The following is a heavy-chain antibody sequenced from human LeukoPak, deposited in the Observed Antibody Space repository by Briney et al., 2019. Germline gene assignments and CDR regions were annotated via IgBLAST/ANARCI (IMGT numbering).Heavy chain of an antibody. V-gene: IGHV3-33*01. Sequence: GGSLRLSCAASGFTFSSYGMHWVRQAPGKGLEWVAVIWYDGSSKYYADSVKGRFTISRDNSKNTLYLQMNSLRAEDTAVYYCARDRVTMVRGVVPNWFDPWGQGTLVTVSS. CDR2: IWYDGSSK. CDR1: GFTFSSYG. J-gene: IGHJ5*02. CDR3: ARDRVTMVRGVVPNWFDP. D-gene: IGHD3-10*01.